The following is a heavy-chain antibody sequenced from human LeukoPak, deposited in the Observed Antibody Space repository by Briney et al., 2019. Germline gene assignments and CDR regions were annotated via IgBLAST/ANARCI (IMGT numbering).Heavy chain of an antibody. Sequence: PGGSLRLSCAASGFTFSSYWMSWVRQAPGKGLEWVSGISDNGGRTFYADSVKGRFTISRDNSKNTVYLQMNGLRADDTAIYYCVKDPTRTTTGYFDIWGQGTLVTVSS. J-gene: IGHJ4*02. CDR2: ISDNGGRT. V-gene: IGHV3-23*01. CDR1: GFTFSSYW. CDR3: VKDPTRTTTGYFDI. D-gene: IGHD4-11*01.